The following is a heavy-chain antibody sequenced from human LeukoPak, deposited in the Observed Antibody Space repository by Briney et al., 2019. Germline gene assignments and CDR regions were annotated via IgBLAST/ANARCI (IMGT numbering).Heavy chain of an antibody. CDR1: GYTFTGYY. CDR3: AGDFPYYYDSSGYPTDAFDI. J-gene: IGHJ3*02. Sequence: ASVKVSCKASGYTFTGYYMHWVRQAPGQGLEWMGRINPNSGGTNYAQKFQGRVTMTRDTSISTAYMELSRLRSDDTAVYYCAGDFPYYYDSSGYPTDAFDIWGQGTMVTVSS. CDR2: INPNSGGT. D-gene: IGHD3-22*01. V-gene: IGHV1-2*06.